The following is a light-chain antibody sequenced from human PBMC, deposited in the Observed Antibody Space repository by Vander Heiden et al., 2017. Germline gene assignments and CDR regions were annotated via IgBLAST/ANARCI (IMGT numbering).Light chain of an antibody. J-gene: IGLJ2*01. CDR3: AAWDDSLNGVV. CDR1: NSNIGSNT. V-gene: IGLV1-44*01. CDR2: SNN. Sequence: SVLTQPPSASGTPGQRVTISCSGSNSNIGSNTVNWYQQLPGTAPKLLIYSNNQRPSGVPDRFSGSKSGTSASLAISGLQSEDEADYYCAAWDDSLNGVVFGGGTKLTVL.